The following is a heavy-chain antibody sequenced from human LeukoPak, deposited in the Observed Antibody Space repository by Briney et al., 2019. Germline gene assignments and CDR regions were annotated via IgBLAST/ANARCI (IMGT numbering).Heavy chain of an antibody. CDR1: GGSISSYY. D-gene: IGHD1-26*01. J-gene: IGHJ3*01. V-gene: IGHV4-4*07. CDR3: ATEDFDGIVGPIDSFDV. Sequence: SETLSLTCTVSGGSISSYYWSWIRQPAGKGLEWIGRIHTSGSTNYNPSLKSRVTMSVDTSKNQFSLKLSSVTAADTAVYYCATEDFDGIVGPIDSFDVWAKGQWSPSLQ. CDR2: IHTSGST.